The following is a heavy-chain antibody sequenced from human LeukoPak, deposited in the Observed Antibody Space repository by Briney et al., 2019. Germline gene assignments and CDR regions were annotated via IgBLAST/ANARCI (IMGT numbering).Heavy chain of an antibody. CDR1: GYTFTGYY. V-gene: IGHV1-2*02. Sequence: APVKVSCKASGYTFTGYYMHWVRQAPGQGLEWMGWINPNSGGTNYAQKFQGRVTMTRDTSISTAYMELSRLRSDDTAVYYCARESSSGWYNFDYWGQGTLVTVSS. CDR2: INPNSGGT. CDR3: ARESSSGWYNFDY. J-gene: IGHJ4*02. D-gene: IGHD6-19*01.